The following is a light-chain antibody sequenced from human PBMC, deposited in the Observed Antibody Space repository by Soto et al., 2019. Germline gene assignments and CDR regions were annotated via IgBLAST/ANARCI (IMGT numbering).Light chain of an antibody. J-gene: IGKJ1*01. Sequence: ETVMTQSPATLSVSPGERATLSCRASQSVSSDLAWYQQKPGQAPRLLIYDASTRATGIPARFSGSGSGAEFTLTISSLQSEDFAVYYCQQYGKSPWTFGQGTRV. CDR3: QQYGKSPWT. CDR2: DAS. CDR1: QSVSSD. V-gene: IGKV3-15*01.